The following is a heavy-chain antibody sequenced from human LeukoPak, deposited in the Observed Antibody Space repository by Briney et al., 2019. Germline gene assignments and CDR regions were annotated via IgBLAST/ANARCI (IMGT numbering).Heavy chain of an antibody. D-gene: IGHD3-16*01. CDR1: GFTFSSHW. Sequence: EGSLRLSCAASGFTFSSHWMAWVRQAPGKGLEWVANIKQDGSDKYYLDSMKGRLTISRDNAKNSLYLQVNSLRVEDTAVYYCASLNYGQVWGSPHYYFDYWGQGILVTVSS. CDR3: ASLNYGQVWGSPHYYFDY. CDR2: IKQDGSDK. J-gene: IGHJ4*02. V-gene: IGHV3-7*01.